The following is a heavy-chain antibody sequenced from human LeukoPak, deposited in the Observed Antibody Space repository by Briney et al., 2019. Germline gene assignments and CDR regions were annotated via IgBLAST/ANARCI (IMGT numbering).Heavy chain of an antibody. V-gene: IGHV4-59*01. D-gene: IGHD3-22*01. CDR2: IYYSGST. J-gene: IGHJ4*02. Sequence: SETLSLTCTVSGGSISSYYWSWIRPPPGKGLGWIGDIYYSGSTNYNPSLKSRVTISVDTSKNQFSLKLSSVTAADTAVYYCARCYYGDCDYWGQGTLVTVSS. CDR1: GGSISSYY. CDR3: ARCYYGDCDY.